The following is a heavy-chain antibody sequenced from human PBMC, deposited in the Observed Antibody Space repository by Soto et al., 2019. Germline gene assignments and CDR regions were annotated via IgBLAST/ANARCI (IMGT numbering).Heavy chain of an antibody. J-gene: IGHJ5*02. Sequence: PGGSLRLSCAASGFTFSSYAMSWVRQAPGKGLEWVSAISGSGGSTYYADSVKGRFTISRDNSKNTLYLQMNSLRAEDTAVYYCAKDRARGAIVVVPATTYNWFDPWGQGTLVTVSS. CDR3: AKDRARGAIVVVPATTYNWFDP. V-gene: IGHV3-23*01. CDR1: GFTFSSYA. D-gene: IGHD2-21*02. CDR2: ISGSGGST.